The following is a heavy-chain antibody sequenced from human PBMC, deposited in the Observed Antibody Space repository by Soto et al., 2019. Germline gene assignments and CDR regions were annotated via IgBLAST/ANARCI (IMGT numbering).Heavy chain of an antibody. CDR3: AKYMKWGGMTTIRYFDS. D-gene: IGHD4-17*01. J-gene: IGHJ4*02. CDR1: GFTVDDYA. Sequence: PGGSLRLSCVASGFTVDDYAMHWVRQAPGKGLEWVSGISANGDIVDYADSVKGRFTVSRDNAKNSLFLQMNSLRPEDTALYYCAKYMKWGGMTTIRYFDSWAQETQVTVSS. CDR2: ISANGDIV. V-gene: IGHV3-9*01.